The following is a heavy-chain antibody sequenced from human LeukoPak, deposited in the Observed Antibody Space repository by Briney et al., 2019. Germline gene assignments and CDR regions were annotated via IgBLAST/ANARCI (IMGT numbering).Heavy chain of an antibody. V-gene: IGHV4-59*08. CDR3: ARANGEIDY. CDR1: GGSISSYY. Sequence: SETLSLTCTVSGGSISSYYWSWIRQPPGKGLEWIGYIYYSGSTNYNPSLKSRVAISVDTSKNQFSLKLSSVTAADTAVYYCARANGEIDYWGQGTLVTVSS. CDR2: IYYSGST. D-gene: IGHD4-17*01. J-gene: IGHJ4*02.